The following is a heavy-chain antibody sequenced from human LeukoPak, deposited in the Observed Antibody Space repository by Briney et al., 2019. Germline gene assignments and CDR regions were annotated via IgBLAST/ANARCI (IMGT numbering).Heavy chain of an antibody. V-gene: IGHV5-10-1*01. Sequence: GESLKISCKGSGYSFTSYWIVWVRQMPGKGLEWMGKIDPGDSYTNYSPSFQGHVTLSADKSISTAYLQWSSLKASDTAMYYCASLFRDDVFDIWGQGTIVTVSS. CDR1: GYSFTSYW. CDR3: ASLFRDDVFDI. CDR2: IDPGDSYT. J-gene: IGHJ3*02. D-gene: IGHD2-21*01.